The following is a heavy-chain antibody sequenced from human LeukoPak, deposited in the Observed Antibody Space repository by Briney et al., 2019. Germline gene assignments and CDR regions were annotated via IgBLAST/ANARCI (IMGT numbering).Heavy chain of an antibody. CDR2: ISWNSGSI. V-gene: IGHV3-9*01. CDR3: AKSAGNYFDY. CDR1: GFTFDDYA. D-gene: IGHD6-19*01. Sequence: GGSLRLSCAASGFTFDDYAMHWVRQAPGKGLEWVSGISWNSGSIGYADSVKGRFTISRDNAKNSLYLQMNSLRAEDTALYYCAKSAGNYFDYWGQGTLVTVSS. J-gene: IGHJ4*02.